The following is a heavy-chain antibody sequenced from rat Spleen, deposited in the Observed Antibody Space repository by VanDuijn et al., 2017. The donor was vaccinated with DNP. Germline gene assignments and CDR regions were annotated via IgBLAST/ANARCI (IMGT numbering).Heavy chain of an antibody. J-gene: IGHJ3*01. Sequence: EVQLVESGGGLVQPGRSMKLSCAASGFTFSNYYMAWVRQAPTKGLEWVATITTSGGNTYYPDSVKGRFTISRDNAKNTLYLQMNSLRSEDTATYYCVTGVQGRYEDWFAYWGQGTLVTVSS. CDR2: ITTSGGNT. V-gene: IGHV5-25*01. D-gene: IGHD1-7*01. CDR1: GFTFSNYY. CDR3: VTGVQGRYEDWFAY.